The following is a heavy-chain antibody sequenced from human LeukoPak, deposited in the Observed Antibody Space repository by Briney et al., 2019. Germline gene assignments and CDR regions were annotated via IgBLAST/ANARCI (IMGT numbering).Heavy chain of an antibody. J-gene: IGHJ3*02. CDR3: AKNRALIVVVI. D-gene: IGHD2-21*01. CDR2: ISGSGGST. CDR1: GFTFSSDA. Sequence: GGSLRLSCAASGFTFSSDAMSWVRQAPGKGLEWVSAISGSGGSTYYADSVKGRFTISRDNSKNTLYLQMNSLRAEDTAVYYCAKNRALIVVVIWGQGTMVTVSS. V-gene: IGHV3-23*01.